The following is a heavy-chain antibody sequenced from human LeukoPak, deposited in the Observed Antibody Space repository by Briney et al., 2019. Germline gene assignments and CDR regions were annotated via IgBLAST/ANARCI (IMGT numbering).Heavy chain of an antibody. V-gene: IGHV3-30*18. CDR2: ISYDGSNK. CDR1: GFTFSSYG. Sequence: PGGSLRLSCAASGFTFSSYGMHWVRQAPGKGLEWVAVISYDGSNKYYADSVKGRFTISRDNSKNTLYLQMNSLRAEDTAVYYCAKRLSYDSSGYYQPIYYYGMDVWGQGTTVTVSS. CDR3: AKRLSYDSSGYYQPIYYYGMDV. D-gene: IGHD3-22*01. J-gene: IGHJ6*02.